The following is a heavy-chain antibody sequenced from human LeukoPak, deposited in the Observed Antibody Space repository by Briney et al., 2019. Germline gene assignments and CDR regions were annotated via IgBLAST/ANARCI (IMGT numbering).Heavy chain of an antibody. J-gene: IGHJ4*02. V-gene: IGHV3-30-3*01. CDR2: ISYDGSNK. Sequence: PGGSLRLSCAASGFTFSNYAIHWVRQAPGKGLEWVALISYDGSNKYYADSVKGRFTISRDNSKNTLYLQMNSLRAEDTAVYYCAKDIGIAVAGFDYWGQGTLVTVSS. CDR1: GFTFSNYA. D-gene: IGHD6-19*01. CDR3: AKDIGIAVAGFDY.